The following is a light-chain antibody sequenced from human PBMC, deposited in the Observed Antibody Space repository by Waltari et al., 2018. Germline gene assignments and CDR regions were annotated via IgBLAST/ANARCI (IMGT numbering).Light chain of an antibody. V-gene: IGKV3-20*01. CDR1: QSVSRA. CDR2: AAS. Sequence: EIVLTQSPGTLSLSPGQRVTLSCRASQSVSRALAWYQQKAGQAPRLLIYAASTRAPGIPDRFSGSGSGTDFSLTISRLEPEDFAVYYCQHYVRLPAMFGQGTKVEIK. CDR3: QHYVRLPAM. J-gene: IGKJ1*01.